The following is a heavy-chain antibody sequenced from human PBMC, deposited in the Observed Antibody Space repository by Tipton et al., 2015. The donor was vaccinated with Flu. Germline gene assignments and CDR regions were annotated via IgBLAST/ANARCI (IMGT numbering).Heavy chain of an antibody. J-gene: IGHJ4*02. CDR3: AREFIAARAFDY. CDR2: IYYSGST. Sequence: LRLSCTVSGGSISSYYWSWIRQPPGKGPEWIGYIYYSGSTNYNPSLKSRVTISVDTSKNQFSLKLSSVTAADTAVYYCAREFIAARAFDYWGQGTLVTVSS. D-gene: IGHD6-6*01. CDR1: GGSISSYY. V-gene: IGHV4-59*01.